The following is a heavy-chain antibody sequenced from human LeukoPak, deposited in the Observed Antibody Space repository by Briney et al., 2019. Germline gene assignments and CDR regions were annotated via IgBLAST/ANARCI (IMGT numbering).Heavy chain of an antibody. CDR2: ITPLFGTA. CDR3: ARDSSEFRSLIPH. Sequence: SVKVPCKASGGTFSNYAISWVRQAPGQGLEWMGGITPLFGTAKYAQKFQGRVTITADESTSTAYMELSSLRSEDTAVYYCARDSSEFRSLIPHWGQGTLVTVSS. D-gene: IGHD2-21*01. V-gene: IGHV1-69*13. CDR1: GGTFSNYA. J-gene: IGHJ1*01.